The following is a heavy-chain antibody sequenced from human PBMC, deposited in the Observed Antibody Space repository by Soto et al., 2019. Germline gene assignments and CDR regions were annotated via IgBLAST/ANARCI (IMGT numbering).Heavy chain of an antibody. Sequence: SVKVSCKASGGTFSSYAISWVRQAPGQGLEWMGGIIPIFGTANYAQKFQGRVTITADESTSTAYMELSSLRAEDTAVYYCTSDTFGGRDSWGQGTLVTVSS. D-gene: IGHD2-15*01. V-gene: IGHV1-69*13. J-gene: IGHJ4*02. CDR1: GGTFSSYA. CDR2: IIPIFGTA. CDR3: TSDTFGGRDS.